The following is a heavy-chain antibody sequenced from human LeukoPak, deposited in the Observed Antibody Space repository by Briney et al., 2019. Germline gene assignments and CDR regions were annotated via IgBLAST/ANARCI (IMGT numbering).Heavy chain of an antibody. D-gene: IGHD5-18*01. CDR2: INTNTGNP. CDR1: GYTFTSCA. J-gene: IGHJ4*02. CDR3: ARGANTAMAYYFDY. Sequence: ASVKVSCKASGYTFTSCAMNWVRQAPGQGLEWMGWINTNTGNPTYAQGFTGRFVFSLDTSVSTAYLQISSLKAEDTAVYYCARGANTAMAYYFDYWGQGTLVTVSS. V-gene: IGHV7-4-1*02.